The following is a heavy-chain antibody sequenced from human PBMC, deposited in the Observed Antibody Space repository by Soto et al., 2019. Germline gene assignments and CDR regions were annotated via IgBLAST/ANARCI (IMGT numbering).Heavy chain of an antibody. CDR2: IKEDGGEK. Sequence: EVQLVESGGGLVQPGGSLRLSCAASGFTLSNFWMSWVRQAPGKGLEWVASIKEDGGEKTYVDSVKGRFTISRDNAQNSLYLQMNRLGVDDAAVYYCASYRTVGCWGQGTLVIVSS. D-gene: IGHD4-17*01. V-gene: IGHV3-7*03. J-gene: IGHJ4*02. CDR1: GFTLSNFW. CDR3: ASYRTVGC.